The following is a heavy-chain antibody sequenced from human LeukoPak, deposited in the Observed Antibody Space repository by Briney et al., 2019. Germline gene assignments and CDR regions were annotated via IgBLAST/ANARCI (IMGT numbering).Heavy chain of an antibody. D-gene: IGHD1-20*01. V-gene: IGHV3-66*01. CDR1: GFTVSSNY. Sequence: GGSLRLSCAASGFTVSSNYMSWVRQAPGKDLEWVSVIYSGGRTYYADSVKGRFTISRDNSKNTLYLQMNSLRAEDTAVYYCAKGVPVVTGTPYNWFDPWGQGTLVTVSS. J-gene: IGHJ5*02. CDR2: IYSGGRT. CDR3: AKGVPVVTGTPYNWFDP.